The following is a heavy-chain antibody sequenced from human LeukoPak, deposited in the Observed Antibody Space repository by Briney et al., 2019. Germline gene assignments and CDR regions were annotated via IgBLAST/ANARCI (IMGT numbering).Heavy chain of an antibody. CDR2: INPNSGGT. Sequence: ASVKVSCKASGYTFTGYYMHWVRQAPGQGLEWMGWINPNSGGTNYAQKFQGRVTMTRDTSISTAYMELSRLRSDDTAVYYCARDEPYCSSTSCYNRYYYMDVWGKGTTVTVSS. D-gene: IGHD2-2*02. CDR3: ARDEPYCSSTSCYNRYYYMDV. CDR1: GYTFTGYY. J-gene: IGHJ6*03. V-gene: IGHV1-2*02.